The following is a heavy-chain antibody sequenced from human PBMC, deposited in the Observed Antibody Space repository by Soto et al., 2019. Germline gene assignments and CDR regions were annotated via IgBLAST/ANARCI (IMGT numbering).Heavy chain of an antibody. CDR2: MNPNSGNT. J-gene: IGHJ4*02. CDR1: GGTFSSYA. D-gene: IGHD6-19*01. Sequence: ASVKVSCKASGGTFSSYAISWVRQATGQGLEWMGWMNPNSGNTGYAQKFQGRVTMTRNTSISTAYMELSSLRSEDTAVYYCSRVSSGWYDKYYWGQGTLVTV. CDR3: SRVSSGWYDKYY. V-gene: IGHV1-8*02.